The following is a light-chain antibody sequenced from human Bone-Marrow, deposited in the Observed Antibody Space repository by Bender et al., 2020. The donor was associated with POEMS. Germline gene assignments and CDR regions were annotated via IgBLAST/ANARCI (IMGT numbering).Light chain of an antibody. J-gene: IGLJ3*02. CDR2: SYY. Sequence: QSVLTQPPSASGTPGQSVIISCSGTDSNFGGNNVNWYQHLPGTAPRLVVYSYYQRPSGVPARFSGSKSATSATLVITGLHTGDEAVYYCAGWDSSLNSWVFGGGTKLTVL. CDR3: AGWDSSLNSWV. V-gene: IGLV1-44*01. CDR1: DSNFGGNN.